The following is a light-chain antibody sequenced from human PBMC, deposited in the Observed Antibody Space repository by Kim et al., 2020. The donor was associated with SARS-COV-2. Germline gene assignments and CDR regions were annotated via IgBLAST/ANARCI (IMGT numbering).Light chain of an antibody. Sequence: VSPGERATLSCRASQSISSNLAWYQQKPGQAPRLLIYGASTRATDIPARFSGSGSGTEFTLTISSLQSEDFAVYYCQQYNNWPITFGQGTRQEIK. CDR1: QSISSN. J-gene: IGKJ5*01. V-gene: IGKV3-15*01. CDR2: GAS. CDR3: QQYNNWPIT.